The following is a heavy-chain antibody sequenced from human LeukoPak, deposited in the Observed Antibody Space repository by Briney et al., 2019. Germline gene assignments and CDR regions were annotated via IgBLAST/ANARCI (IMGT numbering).Heavy chain of an antibody. Sequence: GGSLRLSCAASGFTFDDYAMHWVRQAPGKGLEWVSGISWNSGSIGYADSVKGRFTISRDNAKNSLYLQMNSLRAEDTAFYYCAKDIAAAGAGYFDYWGQGTLVTVSS. CDR1: GFTFDDYA. CDR2: ISWNSGSI. CDR3: AKDIAAAGAGYFDY. V-gene: IGHV3-9*01. D-gene: IGHD6-13*01. J-gene: IGHJ4*02.